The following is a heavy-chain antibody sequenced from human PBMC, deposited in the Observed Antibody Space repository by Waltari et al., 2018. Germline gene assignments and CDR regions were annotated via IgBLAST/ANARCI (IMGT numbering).Heavy chain of an antibody. Sequence: EVQLVESGGGLVKPGGSLRLSCAASGFTFSSYSLNWVRQAPGKGLEWVSSISSSSSYIYYADSVKGRFTISRDNAKNSLYLQMNSLRAEDTAVYYCARGPTGAFDIWGQGTMVTVSS. CDR2: ISSSSSYI. CDR1: GFTFSSYS. J-gene: IGHJ3*02. CDR3: ARGPTGAFDI. D-gene: IGHD3-10*01. V-gene: IGHV3-21*01.